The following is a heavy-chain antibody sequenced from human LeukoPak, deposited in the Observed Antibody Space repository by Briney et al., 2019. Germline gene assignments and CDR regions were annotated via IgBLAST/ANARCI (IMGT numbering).Heavy chain of an antibody. Sequence: GGSLRLSCAVSGFTLSSYSTNWVPDAPAKGLEWVSYITSSSSTIYYADSARGRFTIYRDNAKNYLHVHITLLRAAATAGYSFARDLSFLEWLPHPDHFDNRGPRTLVSVSS. CDR2: ITSSSSTI. CDR1: GFTLSSYS. J-gene: IGHJ4*02. V-gene: IGHV3-48*01. D-gene: IGHD3-3*02. CDR3: ARDLSFLEWLPHPDHFDN.